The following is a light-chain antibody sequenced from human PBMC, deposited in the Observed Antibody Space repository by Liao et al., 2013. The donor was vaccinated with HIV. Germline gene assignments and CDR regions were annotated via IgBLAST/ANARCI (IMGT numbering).Light chain of an antibody. J-gene: IGLJ2*01. CDR1: KVGDKY. V-gene: IGLV3-1*01. Sequence: SYELTQPPSVSVSPGQTASITCSGDKVGDKYACWYQQKPGQSPVLLIYQDGKRPSGIPERFSGSNSGNTATLTISGTQATDEADYYCQAWDSSSVVFGGGTKLTVL. CDR2: QDG. CDR3: QAWDSSSVV.